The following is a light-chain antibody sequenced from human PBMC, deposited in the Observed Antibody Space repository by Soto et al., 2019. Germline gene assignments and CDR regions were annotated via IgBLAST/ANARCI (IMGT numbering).Light chain of an antibody. CDR2: GAS. J-gene: IGKJ1*01. CDR3: QQYGSSPRT. CDR1: QSVSNNY. Sequence: EIVLTQSPGILSFSPWERVTLSCRASQSVSNNYLAWYQQRSGQAPRLLMYGASRRATGIPDRFSGSGSGTDFTLTISRLEPEDFAVYYCQQYGSSPRTFGQGTKVDIK. V-gene: IGKV3-20*01.